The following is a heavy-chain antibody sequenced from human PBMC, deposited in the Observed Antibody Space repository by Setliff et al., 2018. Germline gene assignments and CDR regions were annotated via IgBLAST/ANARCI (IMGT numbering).Heavy chain of an antibody. Sequence: ASVKVSYKSSGYTFSNYGVTWVRQAPGQGLEWMGWVTIYNGNTKYAQNLQGRLTLTTDISTSTAYMELGSLTTDDTAVYYCARVESMVRGKNILRHFDYWGQGIQVTVS. CDR2: VTIYNGNT. CDR1: GYTFSNYG. CDR3: ARVESMVRGKNILRHFDY. D-gene: IGHD3-10*01. V-gene: IGHV1-18*01. J-gene: IGHJ4*02.